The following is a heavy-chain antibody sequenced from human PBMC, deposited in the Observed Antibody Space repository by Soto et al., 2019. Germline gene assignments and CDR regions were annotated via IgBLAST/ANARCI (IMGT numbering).Heavy chain of an antibody. Sequence: GESLKISCKGSGYSFTSYWIGWVRQMPGKGLEWMGIIYPGDSDTRYSPSFQGQVTISADKSISTAYLQWSSLKASDTAMYYCARGYCSGGSCSTPKRVFDYWGQGTLVTVSS. CDR1: GYSFTSYW. J-gene: IGHJ4*02. D-gene: IGHD2-15*01. CDR3: ARGYCSGGSCSTPKRVFDY. CDR2: IYPGDSDT. V-gene: IGHV5-51*01.